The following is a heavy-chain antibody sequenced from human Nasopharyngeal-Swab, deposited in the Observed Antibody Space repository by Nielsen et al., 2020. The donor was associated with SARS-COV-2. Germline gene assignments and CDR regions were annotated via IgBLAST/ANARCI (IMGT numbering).Heavy chain of an antibody. D-gene: IGHD4-17*01. CDR2: IRSKAYGGTT. CDR1: GFPFITTW. Sequence: GESLKISCAVSGFPFITTWFSWVRQAPGKGLEWVAFIRSKAYGGTTEYAASVKGRFTISRDDSKTIAYLQMNSLKTEDTAVYYCTRDPDYGDNEVLFDYWGQGTLVTVSS. V-gene: IGHV3-49*04. J-gene: IGHJ4*02. CDR3: TRDPDYGDNEVLFDY.